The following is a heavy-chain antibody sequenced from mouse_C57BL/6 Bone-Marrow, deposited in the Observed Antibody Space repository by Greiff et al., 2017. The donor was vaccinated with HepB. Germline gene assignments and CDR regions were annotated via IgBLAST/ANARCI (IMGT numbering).Heavy chain of an antibody. J-gene: IGHJ1*03. Sequence: EVQLQQSGPVLVKPGPSVKISCKASGFTFTDYYMHWVKQSHGKSLEWIGLVYPYNGGTSYNQKFKGKATLTVDTSSSTAYMELNSLTSEDSAVYYCAISFITTVVASYWYFDVWGTGTTVTVSS. CDR2: VYPYNGGT. CDR1: GFTFTDYY. CDR3: AISFITTVVASYWYFDV. D-gene: IGHD1-1*01. V-gene: IGHV1-36*01.